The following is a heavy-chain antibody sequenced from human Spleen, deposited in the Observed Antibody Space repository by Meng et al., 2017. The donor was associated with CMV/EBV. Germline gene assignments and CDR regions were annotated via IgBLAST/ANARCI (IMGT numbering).Heavy chain of an antibody. J-gene: IGHJ3*02. CDR3: ARSTGAYPGGAIDI. CDR2: INPSGGST. CDR1: GYTFTSYY. D-gene: IGHD1-1*01. V-gene: IGHV1-46*01. Sequence: ASVKVSCKASGYTFTSYYMHWVRQAPGQGLEWMGIINPSGGSTSYAQKFQGRVTMTRDTSISTVYMDVSTLRSDDTAVYYCARSTGAYPGGAIDIWGQGTMVTVSS.